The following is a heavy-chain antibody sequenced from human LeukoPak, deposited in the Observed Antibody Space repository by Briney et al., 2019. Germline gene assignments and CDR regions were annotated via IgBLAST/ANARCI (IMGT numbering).Heavy chain of an antibody. J-gene: IGHJ6*02. Sequence: ASVKVSCKASGYTFTSYDINWVRQATGQGPEWMGWMNPNSGNTGYAQKFQGRVTMTRNTSISTAYMELSSLRSEDTAVYYCARGYVVYYYYYGMDVWGQGTTVTVSS. CDR3: ARGYVVYYYYYGMDV. V-gene: IGHV1-8*01. CDR2: MNPNSGNT. D-gene: IGHD2-15*01. CDR1: GYTFTSYD.